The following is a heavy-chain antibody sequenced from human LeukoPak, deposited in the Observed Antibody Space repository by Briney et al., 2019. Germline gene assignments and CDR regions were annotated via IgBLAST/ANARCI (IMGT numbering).Heavy chain of an antibody. D-gene: IGHD3-10*01. CDR2: FDPEDGET. Sequence: ASVKVSCKVSGYTLTELSMHWVRQAPGKGLEWMGGFDPEDGETIYAQKFQCRVTMTEDTSTDTAYMELSSLRSEDTAVYYCATEATMVRGAQPHYYYYYGMDVWGQGTTVTVSS. J-gene: IGHJ6*02. V-gene: IGHV1-24*01. CDR3: ATEATMVRGAQPHYYYYYGMDV. CDR1: GYTLTELS.